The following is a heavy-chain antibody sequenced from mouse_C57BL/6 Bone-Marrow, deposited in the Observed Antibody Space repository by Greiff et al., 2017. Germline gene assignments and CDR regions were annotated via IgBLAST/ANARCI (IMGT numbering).Heavy chain of an antibody. V-gene: IGHV1-81*01. CDR2: IYPRSGNT. J-gene: IGHJ4*01. CDR1: GYTFTSYG. Sequence: QVQLQQSGAELARPGASVKLSCKASGYTFTSYGISWVKQRTGQGLEWIGEIYPRSGNTYYNEKFKGKATLTADKSSSTAYMELRSLTSEDAAVYFCARDSNHAMDYWGQGTSVTVSS. D-gene: IGHD2-5*01. CDR3: ARDSNHAMDY.